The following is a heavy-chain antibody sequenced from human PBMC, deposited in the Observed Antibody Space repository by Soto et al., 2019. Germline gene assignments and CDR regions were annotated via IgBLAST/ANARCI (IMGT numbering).Heavy chain of an antibody. D-gene: IGHD2-8*01. J-gene: IGHJ4*02. Sequence: EVQLVESGGGLVQPGGSPRLSCAASGFTFSSYWMHWVRQAPGKGLVWVSRINSDGSSTSYADSVKGRFTISRDNAKNTLYLQMNSLRAEDTAVYYCARDLRRDIVLMVYLDWGQGTLVTVSS. V-gene: IGHV3-74*01. CDR3: ARDLRRDIVLMVYLD. CDR1: GFTFSSYW. CDR2: INSDGSST.